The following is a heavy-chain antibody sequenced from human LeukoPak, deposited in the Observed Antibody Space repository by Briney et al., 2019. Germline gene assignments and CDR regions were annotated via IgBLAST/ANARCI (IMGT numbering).Heavy chain of an antibody. D-gene: IGHD2-2*01. V-gene: IGHV4-30-2*01. J-gene: IGHJ6*03. CDR1: GGSISSGGYS. CDR2: IYHSGST. CDR3: AAGDCSSTSCRYYYYYYMDV. Sequence: SETVSLTCAVSGGSISSGGYSWSWIRQPPGKGLEWIGSIYHSGSTYYNPSLKSRVTISVDRSKNQFSLKLSSVTAADTAVYYCAAGDCSSTSCRYYYYYYMDVWGKGTTVTVSS.